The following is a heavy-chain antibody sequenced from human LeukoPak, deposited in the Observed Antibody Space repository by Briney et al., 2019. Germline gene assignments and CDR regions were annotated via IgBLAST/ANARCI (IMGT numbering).Heavy chain of an antibody. CDR3: ATLGWTAPDY. CDR2: ISTSSTNM. V-gene: IGHV3-21*01. J-gene: IGHJ4*02. Sequence: GGSLRLSCVASGFTFSAYSMNWVRQAPGKGLEWISSISTSSTNMYYAASVKGRFTISRDNAKNSLYLQMNSLRAEDTAVYYCATLGWTAPDYWGQGTLVTVSS. CDR1: GFTFSAYS. D-gene: IGHD3/OR15-3a*01.